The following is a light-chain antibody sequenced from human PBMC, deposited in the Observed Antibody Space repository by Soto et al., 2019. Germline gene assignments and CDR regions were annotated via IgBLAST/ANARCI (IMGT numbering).Light chain of an antibody. J-gene: IGKJ5*01. V-gene: IGKV2-30*01. CDR1: QSLVYSDGNTY. CDR2: KVS. CDR3: MQNTLRPIT. Sequence: DVVMTQSPLSLPVTLGQPASISCRSSQSLVYSDGNTYLNWFLLRPGQSPRRLIYKVSNRDSGVPYRFRVRGPGTDFTLKISSVEAEDSGIYYCMQNTLRPITFGQGTLLEIK.